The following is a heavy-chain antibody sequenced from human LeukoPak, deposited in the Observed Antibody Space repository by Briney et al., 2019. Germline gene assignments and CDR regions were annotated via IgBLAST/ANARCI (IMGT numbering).Heavy chain of an antibody. CDR2: ISWNSGSI. D-gene: IGHD2-15*01. J-gene: IGHJ3*02. CDR3: ARDMEVAAFDI. V-gene: IGHV3-9*01. Sequence: PGRSLRLSCAASGFTFDDYAMHWVRQAPGKGLEWVSGISWNSGSIGYADSVKGRFTISRDNAKNSLYLQMSSLSAEDTALYYCARDMEVAAFDIRGQGTMVTVSS. CDR1: GFTFDDYA.